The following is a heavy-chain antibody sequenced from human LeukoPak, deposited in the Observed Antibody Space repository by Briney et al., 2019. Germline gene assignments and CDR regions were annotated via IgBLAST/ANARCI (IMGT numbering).Heavy chain of an antibody. V-gene: IGHV3-23*01. J-gene: IGHJ3*02. Sequence: PGGSLRLSCSASGFNLNDYAMSWVRQAPGKGLEWVSAISGSGGSTYYADSVKGRFTISRDNSKNTLYLQMNSLRAEDTAVYYCAKVSIPTTYYYDSSGLREGAFDIWGQGTMVTVSS. CDR1: GFNLNDYA. CDR2: ISGSGGST. D-gene: IGHD3-22*01. CDR3: AKVSIPTTYYYDSSGLREGAFDI.